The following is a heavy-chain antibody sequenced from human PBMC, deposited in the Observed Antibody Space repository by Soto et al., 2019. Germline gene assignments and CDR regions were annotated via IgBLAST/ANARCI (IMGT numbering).Heavy chain of an antibody. CDR1: GYSFTSYW. J-gene: IGHJ4*02. D-gene: IGHD6-13*01. Sequence: EVQLVQSGAEVKKPGESLKISCKGSGYSFTSYWIGWVRQMPGKGLEWMGIIYPGDSDTRYSPSFQGQVTISADKSIRTAYLQWSSLKASDTAMYYCASCPIHSSSWSSPPYYFDYWGQGTLVTVSS. CDR2: IYPGDSDT. CDR3: ASCPIHSSSWSSPPYYFDY. V-gene: IGHV5-51*03.